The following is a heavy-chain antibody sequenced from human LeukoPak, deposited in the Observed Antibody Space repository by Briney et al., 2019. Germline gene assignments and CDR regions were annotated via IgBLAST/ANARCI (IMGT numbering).Heavy chain of an antibody. CDR1: GFTVSCNYMRWVRNS. Sequence: GGSLRLSCAASGFTVSCNYMRWVRNSMNWVRQAPGKGLEWVSGVSGTGENIYYGDSVKGRFTISRDNSRNTLYLQMNSLRVDDMAVYYCAKEPSGANVVPADAFDFWGHGTMVTVSS. V-gene: IGHV3-23*01. CDR2: VSGTGENI. D-gene: IGHD6-6*01. J-gene: IGHJ3*01. CDR3: AKEPSGANVVPADAFDF.